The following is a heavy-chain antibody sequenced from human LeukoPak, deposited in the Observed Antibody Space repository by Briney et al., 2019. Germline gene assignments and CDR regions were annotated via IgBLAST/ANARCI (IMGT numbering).Heavy chain of an antibody. CDR1: AFTFSSYW. Sequence: GGSLRLSCAASAFTFSSYWMHWVRQAPGKGLVGVSRINRDGISTSYADSVKGRFTISRDNAKNTLYLQMNSLRAEDTAVYYCAKGGATVIDYWGQGTLVTVSS. D-gene: IGHD4-17*01. V-gene: IGHV3-74*01. J-gene: IGHJ4*02. CDR2: INRDGIST. CDR3: AKGGATVIDY.